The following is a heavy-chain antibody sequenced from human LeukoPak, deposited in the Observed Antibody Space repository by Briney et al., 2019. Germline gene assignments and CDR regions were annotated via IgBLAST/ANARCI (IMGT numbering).Heavy chain of an antibody. V-gene: IGHV3-30*18. Sequence: GGSLRLSCSASGFTVSSYGMHWVRQAPGKGLEWVAVISYDGSNKYYADSVKGRFTISRDNSKNTLYLQMNSLRAEDTAVYYCAKSPGRGYYYSPAFDIWGQGTMVTVSS. CDR2: ISYDGSNK. D-gene: IGHD3-22*01. CDR1: GFTVSSYG. CDR3: AKSPGRGYYYSPAFDI. J-gene: IGHJ3*02.